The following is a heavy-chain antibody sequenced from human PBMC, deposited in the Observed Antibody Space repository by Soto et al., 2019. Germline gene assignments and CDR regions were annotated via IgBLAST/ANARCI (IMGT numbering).Heavy chain of an antibody. CDR3: ARDNGREQYYDSSGYWYYFAY. J-gene: IGHJ4*02. Sequence: SETLSLTCAVYGGSFSGYYWTWIRQPPGTGLEWIGEINHSGSTNYNPSLKSRVTISVDTSKNQFSLKLSSVTAADTAVYYCARDNGREQYYDSSGYWYYFAYWGQGTLVTVS. V-gene: IGHV4-34*01. CDR1: GGSFSGYY. CDR2: INHSGST. D-gene: IGHD3-22*01.